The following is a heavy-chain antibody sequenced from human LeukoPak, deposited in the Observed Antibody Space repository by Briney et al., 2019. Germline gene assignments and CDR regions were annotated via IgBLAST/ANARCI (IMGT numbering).Heavy chain of an antibody. Sequence: PGRSLRLSCAASGFTFSSYAMHWVRQAPGKGLEWVAVISYDGSNKYYADSVKGRFTISRDNSKNTLYLQMSGLRAEDTAVYYCAKGGIFGVVIIWGQGTLVTVSS. CDR3: AKGGIFGVVII. J-gene: IGHJ4*02. D-gene: IGHD3-3*01. CDR2: ISYDGSNK. CDR1: GFTFSSYA. V-gene: IGHV3-30*04.